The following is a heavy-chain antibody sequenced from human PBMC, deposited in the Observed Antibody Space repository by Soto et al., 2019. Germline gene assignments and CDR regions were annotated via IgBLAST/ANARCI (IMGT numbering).Heavy chain of an antibody. Sequence: PSETLSLTCAVSGGSISSSNWWSWVRQSPGKGLEWIGEIYHSGSTNYNPSLKSRVTMSVDTSKNQFSLKLSSVTSADTAVYYCARFTIFGVVIMDVWGQGTTVTVSS. D-gene: IGHD3-3*01. CDR1: GGSISSSNW. CDR3: ARFTIFGVVIMDV. V-gene: IGHV4-4*02. CDR2: IYHSGST. J-gene: IGHJ6*02.